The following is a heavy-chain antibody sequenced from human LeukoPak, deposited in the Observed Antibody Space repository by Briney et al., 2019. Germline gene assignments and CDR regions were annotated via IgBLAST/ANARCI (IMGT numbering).Heavy chain of an antibody. CDR3: ARGLSRYSSSPGY. J-gene: IGHJ4*02. D-gene: IGHD6-13*01. CDR2: ISANKGDT. CDR1: GYTFISYG. V-gene: IGHV1-18*01. Sequence: ASVKVSCKTSGYTFISYGISWLRQAPGQGIEWMGWISANKGDTEYAQKFQGRVTMTTDTSTSTAYMELSSLRSEDTAVYYCARGLSRYSSSPGYWGQGTLVTVSS.